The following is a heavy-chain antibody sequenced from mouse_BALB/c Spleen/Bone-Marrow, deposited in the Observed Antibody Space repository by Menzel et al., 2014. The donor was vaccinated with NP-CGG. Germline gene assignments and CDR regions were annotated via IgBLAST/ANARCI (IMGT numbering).Heavy chain of an antibody. CDR2: ISPSNGRS. D-gene: IGHD2-12*01. CDR1: GYSFXSYW. J-gene: IGHJ4*01. V-gene: IGHV1S81*02. CDR3: TRSELRRGGYALDY. Sequence: VQLQQSRAELVKPGASVKLSCKASGYSFXSYWMHWVKQRPGQGLEWIGEISPSNGRSNYNEKFKSKATLTVDKSSSTAYMQLSGLTSEDSAVYYCTRSELRRGGYALDYWGLGTSVTVSS.